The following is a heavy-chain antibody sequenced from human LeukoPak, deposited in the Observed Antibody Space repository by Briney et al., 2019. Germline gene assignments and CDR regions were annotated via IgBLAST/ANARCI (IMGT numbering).Heavy chain of an antibody. J-gene: IGHJ4*02. V-gene: IGHV3-64*01. Sequence: GGSLRLSCAASGFTFSSYAMHWVRQAPGKGLEYVSAISSNGGSTYYANSVKGRFTISRDNSKNTLYLQMGSLRAEDMAVYYCARSEDYDYVLGSYRYIFDYWGQGTLVTVSS. CDR1: GFTFSSYA. D-gene: IGHD3-16*02. CDR2: ISSNGGST. CDR3: ARSEDYDYVLGSYRYIFDY.